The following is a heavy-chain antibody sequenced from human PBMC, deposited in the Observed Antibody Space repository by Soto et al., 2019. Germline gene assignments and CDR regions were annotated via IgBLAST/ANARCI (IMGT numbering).Heavy chain of an antibody. V-gene: IGHV3-15*01. Sequence: VQLVESGGGLVKPGGSVRLSCAASGFTFSNAWMSWVRQAPGKGLEWVGRIKSKSAGGTTEYDAPVKDRFTISRDDSKNTLCLELDSLKIEDAAGYYCARGHRSSGKIFDSWGQGTLVAVSS. D-gene: IGHD3-22*01. CDR3: ARGHRSSGKIFDS. J-gene: IGHJ4*02. CDR2: IKSKSAGGTT. CDR1: GFTFSNAW.